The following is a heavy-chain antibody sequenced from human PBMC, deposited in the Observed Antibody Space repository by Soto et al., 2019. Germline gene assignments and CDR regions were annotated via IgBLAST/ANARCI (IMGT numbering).Heavy chain of an antibody. CDR1: GFTFSSYW. J-gene: IGHJ4*02. D-gene: IGHD3-3*01. CDR2: INSDGSST. Sequence: GGSLRLSCAASGFTFSSYWMHWVRQAPGKGLVWVSRINSDGSSTSYADSVKGRFTISRDNSKNTLFLQVSSLRDEDTAVYYCARGDSYYDFGIECWGQGTVVTVSS. V-gene: IGHV3-74*01. CDR3: ARGDSYYDFGIEC.